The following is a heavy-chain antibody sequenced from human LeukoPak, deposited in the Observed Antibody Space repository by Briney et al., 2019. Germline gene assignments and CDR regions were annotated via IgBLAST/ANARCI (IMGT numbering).Heavy chain of an antibody. J-gene: IGHJ4*02. V-gene: IGHV4-34*01. Sequence: SETLSLTCAVYGVSFSRYYWSWIRQPPGKGLEWIGEINHSGSTNYNPSLKSRVTISVDTSKNQFSLKLSSVTAADTAVYYCAREPYYDYVWGSYRYSKKGDDWGQVTLVTVSS. CDR2: INHSGST. CDR1: GVSFSRYY. CDR3: AREPYYDYVWGSYRYSKKGDD. D-gene: IGHD3-16*02.